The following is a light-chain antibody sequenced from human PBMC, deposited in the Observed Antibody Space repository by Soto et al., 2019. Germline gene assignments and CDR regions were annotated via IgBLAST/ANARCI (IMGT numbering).Light chain of an antibody. J-gene: IGKJ4*01. CDR1: ESVGSD. CDR2: DVS. Sequence: ENVLTQSPATLSLSPGEGATLSCRASESVGSDLAWYQQKPGQPPRLLIYDVSGRATGVPARFSGSGSGADFPLTISSLEPEDFAAYYCQQRDSWPLTFGGGTRVEIK. V-gene: IGKV3-11*01. CDR3: QQRDSWPLT.